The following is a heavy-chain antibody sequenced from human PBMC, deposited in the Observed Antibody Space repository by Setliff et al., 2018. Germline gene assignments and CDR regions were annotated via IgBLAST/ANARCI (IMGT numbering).Heavy chain of an antibody. Sequence: SVKVSCKASGGTFSSYAISWVRQAPGQGLEWMGGIIPILGIANYAQKFQGRVTITTDDSTGTAYMELRSLRSDDTAVYYCVRAPPTVVIPPGRAFFDPWGQGTLVTVSS. D-gene: IGHD2-2*01. V-gene: IGHV1-69*10. CDR3: VRAPPTVVIPPGRAFFDP. CDR1: GGTFSSYA. J-gene: IGHJ5*02. CDR2: IIPILGIA.